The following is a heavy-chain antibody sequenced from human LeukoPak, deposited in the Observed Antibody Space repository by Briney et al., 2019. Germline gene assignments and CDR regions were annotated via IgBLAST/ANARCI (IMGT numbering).Heavy chain of an antibody. Sequence: ASVKVSCKASGYTFTGYYMHWVRQAPGQGLEWMGWINPNSGGTNYAQKFQGRVTMTRDTSISTAYMELSRLRSDDTAVYYCARDPSSSYYTDYWGQGTLVTVSS. V-gene: IGHV1-2*02. J-gene: IGHJ4*02. CDR3: ARDPSSSYYTDY. D-gene: IGHD6-13*01. CDR2: INPNSGGT. CDR1: GYTFTGYY.